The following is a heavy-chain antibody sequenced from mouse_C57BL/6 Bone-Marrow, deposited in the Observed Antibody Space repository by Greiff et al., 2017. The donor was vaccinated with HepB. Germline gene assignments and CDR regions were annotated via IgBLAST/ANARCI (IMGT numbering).Heavy chain of an antibody. CDR1: GFTFTAYY. J-gene: IGHJ1*03. V-gene: IGHV7-3*01. Sequence: EVQGVESGGGLVQPGGSLSLSCAASGFTFTAYYMSWVRQPPGKALEWLGFIRNKANGYTTEYSPSVKGRFTISRDNSQSILCLQMNDLRAEDSATYYCERYGGVVRYFDVWGTGNTVTAST. CDR3: ERYGGVVRYFDV. CDR2: IRNKANGYTT. D-gene: IGHD1-1*01.